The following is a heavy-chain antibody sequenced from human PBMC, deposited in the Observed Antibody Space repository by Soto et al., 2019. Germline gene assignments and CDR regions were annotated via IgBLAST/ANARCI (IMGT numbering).Heavy chain of an antibody. J-gene: IGHJ4*02. CDR1: GFTFSSYA. Sequence: PGGSLRLSCAASGFTFSSYAMRWVRQAPGKGLEWVSAISGSGGSTDYADSVKGRFTISRDNSKNTLYLQMNSLRAEDTALYYCAKDLVSIFGVAPDYWGQGTLVTVSS. V-gene: IGHV3-23*01. CDR3: AKDLVSIFGVAPDY. D-gene: IGHD3-3*01. CDR2: ISGSGGST.